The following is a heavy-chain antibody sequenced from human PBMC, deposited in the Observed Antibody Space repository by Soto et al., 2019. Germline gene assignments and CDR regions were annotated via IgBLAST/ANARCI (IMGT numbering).Heavy chain of an antibody. V-gene: IGHV1-2*02. D-gene: IGHD1-1*01. Sequence: ASVKVSWKASGYIFTCYHMHWERQAPGQGLAWIGRINPNSGGTKYAEEYQGRVTMTRDTSISTAYMELSSLRSDDTAVYYCAREERPNYYYGMDVWGQGATDTVSS. CDR3: AREERPNYYYGMDV. CDR1: GYIFTCYH. J-gene: IGHJ6*02. CDR2: INPNSGGT.